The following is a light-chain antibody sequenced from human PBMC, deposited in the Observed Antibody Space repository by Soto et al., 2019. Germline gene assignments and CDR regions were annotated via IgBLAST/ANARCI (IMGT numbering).Light chain of an antibody. V-gene: IGLV2-11*01. J-gene: IGLJ3*02. CDR2: DVS. CDR3: CSCAGSYTWV. Sequence: QPVLTQPRSVSGSPGQSVTISCTGTSSDVGGYNYVSWYQQHPGKAPKLMIYDVSKRPSGVPDRFSGSKSGNTASLTISGLQAEDEADYYCCSCAGSYTWVFGGGTKLTVL. CDR1: SSDVGGYNY.